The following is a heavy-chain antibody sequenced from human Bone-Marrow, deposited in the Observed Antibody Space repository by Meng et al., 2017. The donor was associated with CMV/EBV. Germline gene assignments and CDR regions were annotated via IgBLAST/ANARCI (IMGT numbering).Heavy chain of an antibody. CDR1: GGTFSSYT. V-gene: IGHV1-69*02. J-gene: IGHJ5*02. CDR2: IIPILGIA. CDR3: ARLSSNYYDSSGRNWFDT. Sequence: SVKVSCKASGGTFSSYTISWVRQAPGQGLEWMGRIIPILGIANYAQKFQGRVTITADKSTSTAYMELSSLRSEDTAVYYCARLSSNYYDSSGRNWFDTWGQGTLVTVSS. D-gene: IGHD3-22*01.